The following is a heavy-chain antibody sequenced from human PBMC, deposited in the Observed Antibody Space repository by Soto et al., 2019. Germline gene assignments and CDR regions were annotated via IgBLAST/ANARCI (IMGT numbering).Heavy chain of an antibody. D-gene: IGHD2-15*01. CDR3: ARRAALIYYYGMDV. J-gene: IGHJ6*02. CDR1: GYTFTSYG. Sequence: SGYTFTSYGISWVRQAPGQGLEWMGWISAYNGNTNYAQKLQGRVTMTTDTSTSTAYMELRSLRSDDTAVYYCARRAALIYYYGMDVWGQGTTVTVSS. CDR2: ISAYNGNT. V-gene: IGHV1-18*04.